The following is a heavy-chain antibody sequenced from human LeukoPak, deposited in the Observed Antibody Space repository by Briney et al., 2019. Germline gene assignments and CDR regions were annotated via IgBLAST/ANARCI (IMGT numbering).Heavy chain of an antibody. CDR1: GYTFTSYG. V-gene: IGHV1-8*03. CDR3: ARGYVEAFGLISSWYANWFDP. CDR2: MNPNSGNT. J-gene: IGHJ5*02. Sequence: GASVKVSCKASGYTFTSYGISWVRQAPGQGLEWMGWMNPNSGNTGYAQKFQGRVTITRNTSISTAYMELSSLRSEDTAVYYCARGYVEAFGLISSWYANWFDPWGQGTLVTVSS. D-gene: IGHD6-13*01.